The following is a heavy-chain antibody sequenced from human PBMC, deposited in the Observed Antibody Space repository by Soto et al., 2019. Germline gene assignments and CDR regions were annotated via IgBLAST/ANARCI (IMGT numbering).Heavy chain of an antibody. D-gene: IGHD5-18*01. Sequence: QLQLQESGPGLVKPTETLSLTCTVSGGSISSSSYYWGWIRQPPGKGLEWIGSIYYSGSTYYNPSLKSRVTISVDTSKNQFSLKLSSVTAADTAVYYCARHYTAMPTGYYYGMDVWGQGTTVTVSS. V-gene: IGHV4-39*01. CDR1: GGSISSSSYY. J-gene: IGHJ6*02. CDR2: IYYSGST. CDR3: ARHYTAMPTGYYYGMDV.